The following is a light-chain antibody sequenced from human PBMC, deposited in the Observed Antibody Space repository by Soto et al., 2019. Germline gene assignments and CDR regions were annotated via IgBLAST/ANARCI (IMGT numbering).Light chain of an antibody. V-gene: IGLV2-14*03. J-gene: IGLJ2*01. CDR2: DVT. CDR3: SSYTSSNSVI. Sequence: QSALTQPASVSGSPGQSITISCTGTSIDVGGYGYVSWYQQHPGKVPKLMIYDVTSRPSGVSNRFSGSKSGNTASLTISGLQAEDEADYYCSSYTSSNSVIFGGGTKLTVL. CDR1: SIDVGGYGY.